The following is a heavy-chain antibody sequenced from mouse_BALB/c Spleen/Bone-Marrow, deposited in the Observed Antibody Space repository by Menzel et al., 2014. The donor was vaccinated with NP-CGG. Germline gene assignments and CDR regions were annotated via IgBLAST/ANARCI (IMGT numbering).Heavy chain of an antibody. CDR3: ARGWLLSWFAY. J-gene: IGHJ3*01. CDR1: GYTSSDYN. D-gene: IGHD2-3*01. CDR2: IYPYNGGT. Sequence: EVKLMESGPELVRPGASVKISCKASGYTSSDYNMHWVKQSHGKSLEWIGNIYPYNGGTGYNQKFKRKATLTVDNSSSTAYMELRSLTSEDSAVYHCARGWLLSWFAYWGQGTLVTVSA. V-gene: IGHV1S29*02.